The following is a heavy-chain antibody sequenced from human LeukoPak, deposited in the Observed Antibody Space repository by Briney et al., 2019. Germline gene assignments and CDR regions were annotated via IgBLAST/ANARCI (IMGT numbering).Heavy chain of an antibody. V-gene: IGHV4-34*01. CDR3: ASARISALGPYY. Sequence: KPSETLSLTCTVSGGSFSAYYWSWIRQPPGKGLEWIGEINHSGSTNYNPSLKSRVTISVDTSKNQFSLKLSSVTAADTAMYYCASARISALGPYYWGQGTLVTVSS. CDR2: INHSGST. CDR1: GGSFSAYY. J-gene: IGHJ4*02. D-gene: IGHD1-20*01.